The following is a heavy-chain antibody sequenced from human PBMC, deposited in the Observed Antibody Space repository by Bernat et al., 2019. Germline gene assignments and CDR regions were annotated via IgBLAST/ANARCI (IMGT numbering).Heavy chain of an antibody. CDR3: ARVGVTAGAGLFDY. Sequence: EVQLVESGGGLVQPGGSLRLSCAASGFTFSAYWMNWVRQAPGTGLEWVANIKDDGSEKYYVDSMKGRITISRDNAKNSVYLEMSSQRAEDTAVYYCARVGVTAGAGLFDYWGQGALLTVSS. V-gene: IGHV3-7*03. CDR1: GFTFSAYW. J-gene: IGHJ4*02. D-gene: IGHD2-21*02. CDR2: IKDDGSEK.